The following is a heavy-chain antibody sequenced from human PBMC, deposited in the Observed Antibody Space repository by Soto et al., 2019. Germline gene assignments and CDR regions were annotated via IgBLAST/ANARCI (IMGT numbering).Heavy chain of an antibody. CDR2: ISGSSGTI. Sequence: GGSLRLSCAAPGFTFSPYSMNWVRQAPGKGLEWVSYISGSSGTIYYADSVKGRFTISRDNAKNSLYLQMNSLRAEDTAVYYSTRELHYYDSDGYFSLRFDYWGQGALVTVSS. J-gene: IGHJ4*02. V-gene: IGHV3-48*01. CDR1: GFTFSPYS. D-gene: IGHD3-22*01. CDR3: TRELHYYDSDGYFSLRFDY.